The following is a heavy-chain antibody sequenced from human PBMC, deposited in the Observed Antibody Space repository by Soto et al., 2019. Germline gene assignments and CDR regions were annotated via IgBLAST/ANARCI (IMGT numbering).Heavy chain of an antibody. Sequence: GGSLRLSFASSVFTFSSYGMHWVRQAPGKGLEWVAVIWYDGSNKYYADSVKGRFTISRDNSKNTLYLQMNSLRAEDKAVYYCARGMESSSSSGTDYWGQGTLVTVSS. D-gene: IGHD6-6*01. CDR3: ARGMESSSSSGTDY. J-gene: IGHJ4*02. V-gene: IGHV3-33*01. CDR1: VFTFSSYG. CDR2: IWYDGSNK.